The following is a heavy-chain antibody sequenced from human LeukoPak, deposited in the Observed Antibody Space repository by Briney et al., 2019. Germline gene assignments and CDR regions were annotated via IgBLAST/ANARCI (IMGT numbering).Heavy chain of an antibody. Sequence: GGSLRLSCAASGFTFSSYAMSWVRQAPGKGLEWVSAISGSGGSTYYADSVKGRFTISRDNSKNTLYLQMNSLRAEDTAVYYCAKDRPIAAAGTSAFDIWGQGTMVTVSS. CDR3: AKDRPIAAAGTSAFDI. CDR2: ISGSGGST. CDR1: GFTFSSYA. J-gene: IGHJ3*02. V-gene: IGHV3-23*01. D-gene: IGHD6-13*01.